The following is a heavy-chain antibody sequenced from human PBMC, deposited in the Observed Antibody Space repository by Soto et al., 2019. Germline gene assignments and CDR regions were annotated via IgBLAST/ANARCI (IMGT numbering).Heavy chain of an antibody. J-gene: IGHJ3*02. V-gene: IGHV4-39*02. CDR2: IYYSGRT. D-gene: IGHD3-10*01. Sequence: QLQLQESGPGLVKPSETLSLTCTVSGGSISSSSYYWGWIRQPPGKGLEWSGSIYYSGRTYFNPSLNCRVTISVETSKNQFSLKLSSVTAADTAVYYCARESVIGPDAFDIWGQGTMVTLSS. CDR3: ARESVIGPDAFDI. CDR1: GGSISSSSYY.